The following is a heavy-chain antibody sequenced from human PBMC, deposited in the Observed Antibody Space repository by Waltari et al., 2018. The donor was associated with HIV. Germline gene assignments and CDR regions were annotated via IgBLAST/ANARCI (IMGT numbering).Heavy chain of an antibody. CDR1: GFTFSNYW. D-gene: IGHD3-3*01. CDR3: ARQGFWSGYYMGALDI. Sequence: EVQLVESGGGLVQPGGSLRLSCELSGFTFSNYWMHWVRQAPEKGVVWVSLMNSDGSSIRYADSVKGRLTISRDNAKNTLYLQMNSLRAEDTAVYYCARQGFWSGYYMGALDIWGQGTMVTVSS. CDR2: MNSDGSSI. V-gene: IGHV3-74*01. J-gene: IGHJ3*02.